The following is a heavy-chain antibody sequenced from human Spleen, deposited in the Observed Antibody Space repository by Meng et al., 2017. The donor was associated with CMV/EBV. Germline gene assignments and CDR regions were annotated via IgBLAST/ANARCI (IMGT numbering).Heavy chain of an antibody. Sequence: SGSTFTGYYIHWVRQAPGQGLEWMGWINPNSGGTNYAENFQGRVTITRDTSISTAYMELSRLRSDDTAVYYCARVKEYNRSFGWFDPWGQGTLVTVSS. CDR2: INPNSGGT. V-gene: IGHV1-2*02. CDR1: GSTFTGYY. CDR3: ARVKEYNRSFGWFDP. J-gene: IGHJ5*02. D-gene: IGHD6-6*01.